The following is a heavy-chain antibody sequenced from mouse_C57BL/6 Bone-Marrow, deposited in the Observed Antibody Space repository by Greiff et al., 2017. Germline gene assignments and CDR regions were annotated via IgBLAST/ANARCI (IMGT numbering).Heavy chain of an antibody. J-gene: IGHJ4*01. D-gene: IGHD3-2*02. CDR2: ISSGSSTI. CDR3: ASASQAYYYAMDY. V-gene: IGHV5-17*01. Sequence: EVKVVESGGGLVKPGGSLKLSCAASGFTFSDYGMHWVRQAPEKGLEWVAYISSGSSTIYYADTVKGRFTISRDNAKNTLFLQMTSLRSEDTAMYDCASASQAYYYAMDYWGQGTSVTVSS. CDR1: GFTFSDYG.